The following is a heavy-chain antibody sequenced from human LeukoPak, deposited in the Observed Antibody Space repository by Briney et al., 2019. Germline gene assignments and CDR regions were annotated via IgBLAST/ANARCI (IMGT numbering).Heavy chain of an antibody. Sequence: GGSLRLSCAASGFTFSSYGMHWVRQAPGKGLEWVAVISYDGSNKYYADSVKGRFTISRDNSKNTLYLQMDSLRAEDTAVYYCAKDLAGVYYYYYGMDVWGQGTTVTVSS. V-gene: IGHV3-30*18. CDR2: ISYDGSNK. J-gene: IGHJ6*02. CDR3: AKDLAGVYYYYYGMDV. CDR1: GFTFSSYG.